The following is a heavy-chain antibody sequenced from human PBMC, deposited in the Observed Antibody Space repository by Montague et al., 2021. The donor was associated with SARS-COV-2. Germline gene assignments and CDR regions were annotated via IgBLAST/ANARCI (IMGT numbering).Heavy chain of an antibody. CDR3: ARVPYRLLFVPGYYGTDV. CDR2: ISHSGST. V-gene: IGHV4-34*01. Sequence: SETLSLTCAVYGGSLSGYYWSWIRQPPGEGLEWIAEISHSGSTSYNPSLKSRVTISVDTSKNQFSLRLSSATAADTAVYYCARVPYRLLFVPGYYGTDVWGQGTTVTVSS. CDR1: GGSLSGYY. J-gene: IGHJ6*02. D-gene: IGHD2-2*01.